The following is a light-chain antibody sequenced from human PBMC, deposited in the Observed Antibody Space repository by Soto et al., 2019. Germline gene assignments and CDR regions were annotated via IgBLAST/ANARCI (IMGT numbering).Light chain of an antibody. Sequence: EIVLTQSPGTLSLSPGERATLSCRASHTISSSYLAWYQQKPGQAPRLLMYGISRRATGIPDRFSGSGSGTDFTLTISSLEPEDFAVYYCQQRSNWPQYTFGQGTKLEIK. V-gene: IGKV3D-20*02. CDR2: GIS. CDR1: HTISSSY. CDR3: QQRSNWPQYT. J-gene: IGKJ2*01.